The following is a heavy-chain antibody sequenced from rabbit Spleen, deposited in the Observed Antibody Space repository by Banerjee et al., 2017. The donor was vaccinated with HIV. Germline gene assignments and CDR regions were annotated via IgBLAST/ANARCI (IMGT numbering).Heavy chain of an antibody. Sequence: QSLEESGGGLVQPGGSLTLSCKASGFDFSNYYMTWVRQAPGKGLEWIGLIEPIFGTTYYANWVNGRFTISSHNAQNTLYLQVRSLTAADTATYFCARVGGVGVYGYATLWGPGTLVTV. CDR2: IEPIFGTT. D-gene: IGHD6-1*01. CDR3: ARVGGVGVYGYATL. CDR1: GFDFSNYY. J-gene: IGHJ4*01. V-gene: IGHV1S7*01.